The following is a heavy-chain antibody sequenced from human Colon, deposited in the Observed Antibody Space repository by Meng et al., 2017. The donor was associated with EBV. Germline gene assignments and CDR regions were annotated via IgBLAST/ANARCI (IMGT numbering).Heavy chain of an antibody. CDR1: GFTFSSYA. V-gene: IGHV3-23*01. J-gene: IGHJ5*02. D-gene: IGHD4-17*01. Sequence: RLEVGGGLGQPAGSLRLSCAASGFTFSSYAMSWVRQAPGKGLEWVSSISGSGGSPYYSDSVKGRFTISRDNSKNTLYLQMNSLRAEDTAVYYCAPRKDYGAPWGQGTLVTVPS. CDR2: ISGSGGSP. CDR3: APRKDYGAP.